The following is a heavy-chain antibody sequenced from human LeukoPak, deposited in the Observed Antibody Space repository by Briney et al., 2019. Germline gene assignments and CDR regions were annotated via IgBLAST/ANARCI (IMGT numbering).Heavy chain of an antibody. V-gene: IGHV1-46*01. CDR3: ATGIVVTAIDY. CDR2: INPSGGST. CDR1: GYIFTSYY. Sequence: ASVKVSCKASGYIFTSYYMHWVRQAPGQGLEWMGIINPSGGSTSYAQKFQGRVTMTEDTSTDTAYMELSSLRSEDTAVYYCATGIVVTAIDYWGQGTLVTVSS. D-gene: IGHD2-21*02. J-gene: IGHJ4*02.